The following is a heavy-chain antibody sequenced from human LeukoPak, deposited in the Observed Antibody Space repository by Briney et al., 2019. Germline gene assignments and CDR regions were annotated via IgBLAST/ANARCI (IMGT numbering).Heavy chain of an antibody. Sequence: GGSLRLSCAASGFTFSSYSMNWVRQAPGKGLEWVSSISSSSSYIYYADSVKGRFTISRDNAKNSLYPQMNSLRAEDTAVYYCARRGYSYGQEYFQHWGQGTLVTVSS. CDR1: GFTFSSYS. V-gene: IGHV3-21*01. CDR2: ISSSSSYI. D-gene: IGHD5-18*01. J-gene: IGHJ1*01. CDR3: ARRGYSYGQEYFQH.